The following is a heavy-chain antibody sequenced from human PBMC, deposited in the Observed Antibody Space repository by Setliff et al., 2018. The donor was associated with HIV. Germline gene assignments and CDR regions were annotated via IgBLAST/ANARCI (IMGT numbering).Heavy chain of an antibody. D-gene: IGHD2-8*01. CDR2: IFYTGNT. CDR3: ARRGRDGVLIVFATGFDP. CDR1: GVSINRTDHY. V-gene: IGHV4-39*01. J-gene: IGHJ5*02. Sequence: SETLSLTCSVSGVSINRTDHYWGWIRQSPGKSLEWIGDIFYTGNTYYNPSLKSRVAISVDTSENQFSLKLNSVTAADTAVYYCARRGRDGVLIVFATGFDPWGQGTLVTVSS.